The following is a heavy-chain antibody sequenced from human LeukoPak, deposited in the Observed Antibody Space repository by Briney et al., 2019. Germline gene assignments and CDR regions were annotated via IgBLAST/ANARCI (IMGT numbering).Heavy chain of an antibody. CDR2: IHYSGTT. CDR3: ARHEEEDGYNAKTFDY. D-gene: IGHD5-24*01. CDR1: GGSISSSNNY. V-gene: IGHV4-39*01. Sequence: PSETLSLTCTLSGGSISSSNNYWGWVRQPPGKGLECIGSIHYSGTTYYNPSLKSRVTISVDTSKNQFSLKLSSMTAADTAVYYCARHEEEDGYNAKTFDYWGQGTLVTVSS. J-gene: IGHJ4*02.